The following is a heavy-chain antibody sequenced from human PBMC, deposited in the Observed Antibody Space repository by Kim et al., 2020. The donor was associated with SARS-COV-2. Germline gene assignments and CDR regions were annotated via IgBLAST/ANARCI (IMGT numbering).Heavy chain of an antibody. CDR2: IWYDGSNK. J-gene: IGHJ4*02. CDR1: GFTFSSYG. V-gene: IGHV3-33*01. D-gene: IGHD2-15*01. CDR3: ARDHGYCSGGSCYSTGGFDY. Sequence: GSLRLSCAASGFTFSSYGMHWVRQAPGKGLEWVAVIWYDGSNKYYADSVKGRFTISRDNSKNTLYLQMNSLRAEDTAVYYCARDHGYCSGGSCYSTGGFDYWGQGTLVTVSS.